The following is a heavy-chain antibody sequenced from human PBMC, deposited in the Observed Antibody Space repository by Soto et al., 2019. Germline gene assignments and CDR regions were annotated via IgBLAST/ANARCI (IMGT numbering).Heavy chain of an antibody. D-gene: IGHD3-16*01. CDR3: AKDRFTLFGGFMKYYLDY. CDR1: GFTFSSYA. V-gene: IGHV3-23*01. CDR2: ISGSGGST. Sequence: GGSLRLSCAASGFTFSSYAMSWVRQAPGKGLEWVSAISGSGGSTYYADSVKGRFTISRDNSKNTLYLQMNSLRAEDTAVYYCAKDRFTLFGGFMKYYLDYGGRGPRVTVS. J-gene: IGHJ4*02.